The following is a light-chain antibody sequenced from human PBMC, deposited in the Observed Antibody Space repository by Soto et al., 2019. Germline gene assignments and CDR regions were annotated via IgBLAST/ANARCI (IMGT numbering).Light chain of an antibody. CDR2: AAS. J-gene: IGKJ4*01. Sequence: DIQLTQSPSFLSASVGDRVTITCRASQGISSYLAWYQQKPGKAPKLLIYAASTLQSGVPSRFSGSGSGTEFTLTISSLQPEDFATYYCLQLNSYPLFGGGTKVDIK. CDR3: LQLNSYPL. V-gene: IGKV1-9*01. CDR1: QGISSY.